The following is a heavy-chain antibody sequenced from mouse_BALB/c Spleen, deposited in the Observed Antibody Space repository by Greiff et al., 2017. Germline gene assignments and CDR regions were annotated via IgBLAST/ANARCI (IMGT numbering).Heavy chain of an antibody. Sequence: EVQRVESGPELVKPGASVKMSCKASGYTFTSYVMHWVKQKPGQGLEWIGYINPYNDGTKYNEKFKGKATLTSDKSSSTAYMELSSLTSEDSAVYYCARGRDYYGSSYHFDVWGAGTTVTVSA. V-gene: IGHV1-14*01. D-gene: IGHD1-1*01. CDR1: GYTFTSYV. CDR2: INPYNDGT. CDR3: ARGRDYYGSSYHFDV. J-gene: IGHJ1*01.